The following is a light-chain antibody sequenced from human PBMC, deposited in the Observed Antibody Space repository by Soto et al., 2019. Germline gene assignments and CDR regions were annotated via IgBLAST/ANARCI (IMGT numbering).Light chain of an antibody. CDR3: QKYNRAPPWT. CDR2: AAS. Sequence: DIQMTQSPSSLSASVGDRVTITCRASQGISNYLAWYQQKPGKVPKLLIYAASTLQSGVPSRFSGSGSGTDFTITISSLQPEDVATYYCQKYNRAPPWTFGQGTKVEIK. J-gene: IGKJ1*01. CDR1: QGISNY. V-gene: IGKV1-27*01.